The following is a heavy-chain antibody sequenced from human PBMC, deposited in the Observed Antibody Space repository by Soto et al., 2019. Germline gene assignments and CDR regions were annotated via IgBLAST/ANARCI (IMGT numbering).Heavy chain of an antibody. Sequence: QITLKESGPPLVKPTQTLTLTCTFSGFSLTSSGVGVGWIRQPPGKALEWLALIYWHDDKRYSPSLRNRLTITKDTSKNQVVLTVANIDPVDTATYYCAYSPQPSQNAFHIWGQGTMVTVSS. CDR2: IYWHDDK. CDR3: AYSPQPSQNAFHI. CDR1: GFSLTSSGVG. V-gene: IGHV2-5*01. J-gene: IGHJ3*02.